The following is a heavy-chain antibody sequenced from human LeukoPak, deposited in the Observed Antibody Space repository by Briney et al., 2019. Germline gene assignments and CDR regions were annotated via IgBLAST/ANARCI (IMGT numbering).Heavy chain of an antibody. J-gene: IGHJ5*02. CDR1: GYTFTGYY. CDR2: INPNSGGT. V-gene: IGHV1-2*02. CDR3: ARARAIVVVPAARLGWFDP. D-gene: IGHD2-2*01. Sequence: ASVKVSCKASGYTFTGYYMHWVRQAPGQGLEWMGWINPNSGGTNYAQKFQGRVTMTRDTSISTAYMELSRLRSDDTAVYYCARARAIVVVPAARLGWFDPWGQGTLVTVSS.